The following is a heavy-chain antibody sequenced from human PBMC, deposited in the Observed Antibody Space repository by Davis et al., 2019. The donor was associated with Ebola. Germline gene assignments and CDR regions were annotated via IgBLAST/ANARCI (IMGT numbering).Heavy chain of an antibody. CDR3: AKSDSRERWLQFPD. D-gene: IGHD5-24*01. V-gene: IGHV3-23*01. Sequence: GESLKISCAGPGFTFSSYAMTWVRQAPGKGLEWVSALSGGGDRAYYADSVKGRFTISRDNSKNTLYLQMNSLRAEDTAVYYCAKSDSRERWLQFPDWGQGTLVTVSS. CDR2: LSGGGDRA. J-gene: IGHJ4*02. CDR1: GFTFSSYA.